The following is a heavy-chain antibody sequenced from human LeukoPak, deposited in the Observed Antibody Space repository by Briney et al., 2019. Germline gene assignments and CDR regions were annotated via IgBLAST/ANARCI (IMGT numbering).Heavy chain of an antibody. CDR3: AKGDTSTWYNVDY. CDR1: GLIFSTYG. Sequence: PGGSLRLSCAASGLIFSTYGMHWVRQAPAKGLEWVAFIRYDGTNEYYKDSVKGRFTISRDNSNNILYLQMSSLRVEDTAVYYCAKGDTSTWYNVDYWGQGILVTVSS. D-gene: IGHD6-13*01. J-gene: IGHJ4*02. V-gene: IGHV3-30*02. CDR2: IRYDGTNE.